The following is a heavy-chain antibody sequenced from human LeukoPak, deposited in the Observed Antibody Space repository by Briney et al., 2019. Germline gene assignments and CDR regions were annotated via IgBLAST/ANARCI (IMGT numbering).Heavy chain of an antibody. J-gene: IGHJ4*02. D-gene: IGHD6-19*01. V-gene: IGHV3-48*01. CDR1: GFTFSSYS. CDR3: ARGGRGMYSSGRYGDY. CDR2: ISSSSSTI. Sequence: GGSLRLSCAASGFTFSSYSMNWVRQGPGKGLECVSYISSSSSTIYYADSVKGRFTISRDNAKNSLYLQMNSLRAEDTAVYYCARGGRGMYSSGRYGDYWGQGTLVTVSS.